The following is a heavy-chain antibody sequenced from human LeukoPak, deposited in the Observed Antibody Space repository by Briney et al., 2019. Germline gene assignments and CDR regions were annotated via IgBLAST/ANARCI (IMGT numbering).Heavy chain of an antibody. CDR2: IYYSGST. Sequence: SETLSLTCTVSGGSISSYYWSWIRQPPGKGLEWIGYIYYSGSTNYNPSLKSRVTISVDTSKNQFSLKLSSVTAADTAVYYCARGSYYGSGSYLFDYWGQGTLVTVSS. CDR1: GGSISSYY. D-gene: IGHD3-10*01. CDR3: ARGSYYGSGSYLFDY. J-gene: IGHJ4*02. V-gene: IGHV4-59*01.